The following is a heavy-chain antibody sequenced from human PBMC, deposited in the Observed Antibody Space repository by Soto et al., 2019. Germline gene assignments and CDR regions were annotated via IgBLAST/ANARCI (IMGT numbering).Heavy chain of an antibody. J-gene: IGHJ4*02. CDR3: ARVYSSGYYYPIDY. D-gene: IGHD3-22*01. CDR2: IYYSGGT. V-gene: IGHV4-59*01. Sequence: SETLSLTCTVSGGSISSYYWSWIRQPPGKGLEWIGYIYYSGGTNYNPSLKSRVTISVDTSKNQFSLKLSPVTAADTAVYFCARVYSSGYYYPIDYWGKGTLVTVSS. CDR1: GGSISSYY.